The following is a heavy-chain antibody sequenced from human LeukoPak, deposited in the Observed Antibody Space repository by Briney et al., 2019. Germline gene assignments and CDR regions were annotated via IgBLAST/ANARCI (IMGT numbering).Heavy chain of an antibody. Sequence: KPSETLSLTCTVSGGSINAFYWTWIRQPPGKGLEWIGYIYYTGITKYNPSLKTRVTISVDTSRSQFSLNLGSVTAADPAVYYCVAEKGHIMNYWGQGTLVTVSS. CDR3: VAEKGHIMNY. CDR1: GGSINAFY. V-gene: IGHV4-59*01. CDR2: IYYTGIT. D-gene: IGHD2-21*01. J-gene: IGHJ4*02.